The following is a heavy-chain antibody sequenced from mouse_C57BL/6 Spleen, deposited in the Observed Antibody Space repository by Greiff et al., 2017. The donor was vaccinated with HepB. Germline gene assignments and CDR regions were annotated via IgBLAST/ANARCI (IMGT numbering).Heavy chain of an antibody. CDR1: GYTFTSYW. J-gene: IGHJ2*01. V-gene: IGHV1-53*01. CDR2: INPSNGGT. D-gene: IGHD1-1*01. CDR3: ARRGQTTVVDFDY. Sequence: QVQLKQSGTELVKPGASVKLSCKASGYTFTSYWMHWVKQRPGQGLEWIGNINPSNGGTNYNEKFKSKATLTVDKSSSTAYMQLSSLTSEDSAVYYCARRGQTTVVDFDYWGQGTTLTVSS.